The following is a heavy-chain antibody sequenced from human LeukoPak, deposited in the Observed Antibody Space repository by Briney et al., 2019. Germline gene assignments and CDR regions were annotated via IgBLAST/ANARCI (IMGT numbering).Heavy chain of an antibody. Sequence: SETPSLTCAVYGGSFSGYYWSWIRQPPGKGLEWIGEINHSGSTNYNPSLKSRVTISVYTSKNQFSLKLSSVTAADTAVYYCARGRGYSSGWYAFDYWGQGTLVTVSS. V-gene: IGHV4-34*01. D-gene: IGHD6-19*01. CDR3: ARGRGYSSGWYAFDY. CDR2: INHSGST. CDR1: GGSFSGYY. J-gene: IGHJ4*02.